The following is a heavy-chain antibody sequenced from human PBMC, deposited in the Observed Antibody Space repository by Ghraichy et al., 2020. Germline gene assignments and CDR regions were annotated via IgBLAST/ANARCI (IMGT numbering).Heavy chain of an antibody. CDR3: STHYPRY. V-gene: IGHV3-53*01. CDR1: GFTVYNNY. Sequence: GESLNISCVASGFTVYNNYRSWVRQAPGKGLEWVSLIYSGGDTDYADSVRGRFTISRDRSKNTLYLQMNSLRADDPAVYYCSTHYPRYWGQGTLVTVSS. D-gene: IGHD1-26*01. CDR2: IYSGGDT. J-gene: IGHJ4*02.